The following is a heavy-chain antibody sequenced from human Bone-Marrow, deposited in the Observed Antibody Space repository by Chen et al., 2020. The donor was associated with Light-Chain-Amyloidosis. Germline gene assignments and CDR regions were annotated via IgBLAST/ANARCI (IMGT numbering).Heavy chain of an antibody. D-gene: IGHD6-19*01. CDR3: ARDGGYSSGWRYYYYGMDV. Sequence: QVQLVESGGGVVQPGRSLRLSCAASGFTFSSYGMHWVRQAPGKGLEWVAVIWYDGSNKYYADSVKGRFTISRDNSKNTLYLQMNSLRAEDTAVYYCARDGGYSSGWRYYYYGMDVWGQGTTVTVSS. CDR1: GFTFSSYG. V-gene: IGHV3-33*01. CDR2: IWYDGSNK. J-gene: IGHJ6*02.